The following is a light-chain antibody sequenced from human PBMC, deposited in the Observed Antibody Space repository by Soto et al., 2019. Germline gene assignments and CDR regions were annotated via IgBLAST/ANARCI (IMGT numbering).Light chain of an antibody. CDR1: QSVSSN. CDR3: QQYNNWPPKFS. V-gene: IGKV3-15*01. J-gene: IGKJ2*01. Sequence: EIVMTQSPATLSVSPGERATLSCRASQSVSSNLAWYQQKPGQAPRLLIYGASTRATAIPARFSGSGSGTEFTLTISSLQSEDFEVYYCQQYNNWPPKFSFGQGTKLEIK. CDR2: GAS.